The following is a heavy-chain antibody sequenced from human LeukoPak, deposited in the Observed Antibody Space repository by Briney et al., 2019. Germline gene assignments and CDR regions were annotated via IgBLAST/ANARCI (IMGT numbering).Heavy chain of an antibody. CDR1: GYSFTNSW. CDR3: ARHLPYSSGGHYFAH. Sequence: GESLKISCKGSGYSFTNSWIGWVRQMPGKGLEWMGIIWPGVSQTTYSPSFQGQVTISVDRSISTAYLQWSSLKASDTAMYYCARHLPYSSGGHYFAHWGQGTLVTVSS. J-gene: IGHJ4*02. CDR2: IWPGVSQT. D-gene: IGHD5-18*01. V-gene: IGHV5-51*01.